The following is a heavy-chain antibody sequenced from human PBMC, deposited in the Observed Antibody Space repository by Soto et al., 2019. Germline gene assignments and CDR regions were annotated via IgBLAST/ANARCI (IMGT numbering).Heavy chain of an antibody. CDR1: GFMFNNSA. CDR2: VSDNGGSRGGT. D-gene: IGHD2-21*01. V-gene: IGHV3-23*01. J-gene: IGHJ3*02. Sequence: GGSLRLSCKASGFMFNNSAMTWVRQAPGQGLQWVASVSDNGGSRGGTYYADSVKGRFTISRDNSKDTLYLQLDSLTGADTAVYYCARAKAVVIAALDIWGQGTMVTVSS. CDR3: ARAKAVVIAALDI.